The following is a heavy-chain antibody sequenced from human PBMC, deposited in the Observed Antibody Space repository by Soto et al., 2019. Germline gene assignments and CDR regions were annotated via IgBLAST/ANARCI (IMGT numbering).Heavy chain of an antibody. CDR2: IYYSGST. J-gene: IGHJ4*02. D-gene: IGHD3-22*01. Sequence: PSETLSLTCTVSGGSISGYYWSWIRQPPGKGLEWIGYIYYSGSTNYSPSLKSRVTISVDTSKNQFSLKLSSVTAADTAVYYCARDRGYYYDSSGYYYNNFDYWGQGTLVTVYS. V-gene: IGHV4-59*01. CDR3: ARDRGYYYDSSGYYYNNFDY. CDR1: GGSISGYY.